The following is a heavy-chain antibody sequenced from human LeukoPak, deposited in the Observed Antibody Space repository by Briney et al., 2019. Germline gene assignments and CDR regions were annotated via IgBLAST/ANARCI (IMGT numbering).Heavy chain of an antibody. CDR3: ASNTKYYEGSGHYVFDF. J-gene: IGHJ4*02. V-gene: IGHV1-69*13. CDR2: IIPILGTA. D-gene: IGHD3-22*01. CDR1: GYTFTGHY. Sequence: SVKVSCKASGYTFTGHYMHWVRQAPGQGLEWMGGIIPILGTAKYPQRFQGRVTITADEITSTAYMELSSLTSEDTAVYYCASNTKYYEGSGHYVFDFWGQGTLVSVSS.